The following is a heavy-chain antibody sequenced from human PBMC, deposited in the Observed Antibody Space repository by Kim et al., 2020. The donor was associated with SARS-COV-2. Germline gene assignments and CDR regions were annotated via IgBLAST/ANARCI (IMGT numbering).Heavy chain of an antibody. Sequence: SQTLSLTCAISGDSVSSNSAAWNWIRQSPSRGLEWLGRTYYRSKWYNDYAVSVKSRITINPDTSKNQFSLQLNSVTPEDTAVYYCARGDSGYDYGWLLGRLSGRGYFDYWGQGTLVTVSS. J-gene: IGHJ4*02. CDR3: ARGDSGYDYGWLLGRLSGRGYFDY. D-gene: IGHD5-12*01. V-gene: IGHV6-1*01. CDR1: GDSVSSNSAA. CDR2: TYYRSKWYN.